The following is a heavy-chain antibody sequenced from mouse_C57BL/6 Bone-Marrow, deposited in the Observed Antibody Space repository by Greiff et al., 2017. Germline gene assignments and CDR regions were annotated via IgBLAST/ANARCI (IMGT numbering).Heavy chain of an antibody. CDR3: ARLLITTVDYYAMDY. D-gene: IGHD1-1*01. CDR1: GYTFTSYW. J-gene: IGHJ4*01. Sequence: VQLQQPGAELVKPGASVKMSCKASGYTFTSYWITWVKQRPGQGLEWIGDIYPGSGSTNYNEKFKSKATLTVDTSSSTAYMQLSSLTSEDSAVYYCARLLITTVDYYAMDYWGQGTSVTVSS. CDR2: IYPGSGST. V-gene: IGHV1-55*01.